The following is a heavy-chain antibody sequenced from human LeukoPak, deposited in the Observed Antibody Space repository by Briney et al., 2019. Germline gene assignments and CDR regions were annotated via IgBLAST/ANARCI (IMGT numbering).Heavy chain of an antibody. CDR3: AREDGYCSGGGCYLVVDP. CDR2: ISAYNGNT. J-gene: IGHJ5*02. V-gene: IGHV1-18*01. D-gene: IGHD2-15*01. Sequence: ASVKVSCKASGYTFTSYGISWVRQAPGQGLEWMGWISAYNGNTNYAQKLQGRVTMTTDTSTSTAYMELRSLRSDDTAVYYCAREDGYCSGGGCYLVVDPWGQGTLVTVSS. CDR1: GYTFTSYG.